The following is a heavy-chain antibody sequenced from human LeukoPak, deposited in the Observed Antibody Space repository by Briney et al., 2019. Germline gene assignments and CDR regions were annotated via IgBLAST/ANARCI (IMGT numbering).Heavy chain of an antibody. CDR1: GGSISSSSYY. CDR3: ARVGGTTVTYYFDY. J-gene: IGHJ4*02. D-gene: IGHD4-17*01. V-gene: IGHV4-39*07. Sequence: PSETLSLTCTVSGGSISSSSYYWGWIRQPPGKGLEWIGSIYYSGSTYYNPSLKSRVTISVDTSKNQFSLKLSSVTAADTAVYYCARVGGTTVTYYFDYWGQGTLVTVSS. CDR2: IYYSGST.